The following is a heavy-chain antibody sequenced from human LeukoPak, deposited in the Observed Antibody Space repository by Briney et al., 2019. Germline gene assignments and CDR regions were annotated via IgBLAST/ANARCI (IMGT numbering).Heavy chain of an antibody. V-gene: IGHV3-11*01. D-gene: IGHD6-13*01. CDR1: GFTFSDYY. J-gene: IGHJ6*02. Sequence: GGSLRLSCAASGFTFSDYYMSWIRHAPGKGLEWVSYISSSGSTIYYADSVKGRFTISRDNAKNSLYLQMNSLRAEDTAVYYCARPQGSISSWYYYYGMDVWGQGTTVTVSS. CDR3: ARPQGSISSWYYYYGMDV. CDR2: ISSSGSTI.